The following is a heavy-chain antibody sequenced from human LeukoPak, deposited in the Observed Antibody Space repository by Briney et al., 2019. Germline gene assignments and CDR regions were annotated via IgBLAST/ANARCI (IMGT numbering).Heavy chain of an antibody. CDR2: IYSGGST. Sequence: PGGSLRLSCAASGFTVSSNDMSWVRQAPGKGLEWVSIIYSGGSTYYADSVKGRFTISRHNSKNTLYLQMNSLRAEDTAVYYCAREVGGSAFDIWGQGAMVTVSS. CDR3: AREVGGSAFDI. CDR1: GFTVSSND. D-gene: IGHD3-16*01. J-gene: IGHJ3*02. V-gene: IGHV3-53*04.